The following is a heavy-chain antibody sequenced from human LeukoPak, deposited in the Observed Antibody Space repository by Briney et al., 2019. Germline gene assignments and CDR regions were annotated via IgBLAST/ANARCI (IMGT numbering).Heavy chain of an antibody. V-gene: IGHV4-38-2*01. Sequence: SETLSLTCVVSGYSIRNGDYWGWIRQSPGKGLEWIASMYNSVSIHYNPSLKSRVTILVDTSKNEFSLKMRSVTAADTAVYYCARHWAVGGRELDYWGQGILVTVSS. CDR3: ARHWAVGGRELDY. CDR1: GYSIRNGDY. D-gene: IGHD2-15*01. J-gene: IGHJ4*02. CDR2: MYNSVSI.